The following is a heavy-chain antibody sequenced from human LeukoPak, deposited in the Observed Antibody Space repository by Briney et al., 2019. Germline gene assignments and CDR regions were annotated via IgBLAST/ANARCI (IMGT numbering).Heavy chain of an antibody. CDR2: ITSSSSHI. V-gene: IGHV3-21*01. J-gene: IGHJ4*02. CDR3: AREMVAVAARSDY. D-gene: IGHD6-19*01. CDR1: GFNFDSYS. Sequence: PGGSLRLSCAASGFNFDSYSMNWVRQAPGKGLEWVSSITSSSSHILYADSVKGRFTISRDNAKNSLYLQMNRLRVEDTAVYYCAREMVAVAARSDYWGQGTLVTVSS.